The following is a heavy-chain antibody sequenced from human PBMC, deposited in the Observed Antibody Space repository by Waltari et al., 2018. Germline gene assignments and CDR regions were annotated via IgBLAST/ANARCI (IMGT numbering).Heavy chain of an antibody. J-gene: IGHJ4*02. Sequence: QGQLQQWGAGLLKPSENLSLTCTLIGESFSGYYRSWFRQSPGKGLEWIGEIIHDGSTNYNPSLKSRVTISLDTSNSQFSLNVTSVTAADTAVFYCARGRRLGHRLFFFDYWGQGALVTVSS. CDR1: GESFSGYY. D-gene: IGHD3-16*01. V-gene: IGHV4-34*01. CDR3: ARGRRLGHRLFFFDY. CDR2: IIHDGST.